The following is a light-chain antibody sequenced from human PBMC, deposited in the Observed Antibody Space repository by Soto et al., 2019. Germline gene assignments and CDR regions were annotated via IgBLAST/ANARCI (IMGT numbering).Light chain of an antibody. V-gene: IGKV1-5*01. CDR1: QSISVS. CDR2: DAS. CDR3: QQYDKYST. Sequence: IQMTQSPSTLSASVGVTVNISCRASQSISVSLAWYQQKPGKAPRLLIYDASTLQGGVPSRFSGRGSGTEFTLTVTSLQPEDFASYFCQQYDKYSTFGHGTKVDIK. J-gene: IGKJ1*01.